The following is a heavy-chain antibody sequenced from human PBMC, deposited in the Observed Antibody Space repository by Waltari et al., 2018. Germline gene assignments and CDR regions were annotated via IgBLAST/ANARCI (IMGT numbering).Heavy chain of an antibody. Sequence: EVQLVESGGVLVKHGGSLRLSCAASGFTFSSHSMNWVRQAPGKGLEWVSSISSSSNYIYYADSVKGRFTISRDNAKNSLYLQMNSLRADDTAVYYCARDSSILDYWGQGTLVTVSS. V-gene: IGHV3-21*01. CDR3: ARDSSILDY. J-gene: IGHJ4*02. D-gene: IGHD3-3*02. CDR2: ISSSSNYI. CDR1: GFTFSSHS.